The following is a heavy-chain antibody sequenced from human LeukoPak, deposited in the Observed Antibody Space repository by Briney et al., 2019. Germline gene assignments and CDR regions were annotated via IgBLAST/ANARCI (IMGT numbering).Heavy chain of an antibody. J-gene: IGHJ4*02. D-gene: IGHD3-16*01. V-gene: IGHV4-4*02. CDR3: ARLSAVDLMTFGGVGLPGYFDY. CDR2: IYHSGST. Sequence: PSGTLSLTCAVSGGSISTGNWWSWVRQSPDKGLEWIGEIYHSGSTNYNPSLKSRVTISVDKSKNQFSLKLNSVTAADTAVYYCARLSAVDLMTFGGVGLPGYFDYWGQGTLVTVSS. CDR1: GGSISTGNW.